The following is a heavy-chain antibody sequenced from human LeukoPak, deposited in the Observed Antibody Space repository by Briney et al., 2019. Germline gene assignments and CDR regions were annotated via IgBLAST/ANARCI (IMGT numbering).Heavy chain of an antibody. CDR2: INHSGST. CDR3: ARALAAAGTDYYYYYMDV. Sequence: SETLSLTCAVYGGSFSGYYWSWIRQPPGKGLEWIGEINHSGSTNYNPSLKSRVTISVDTSKNQFSLKLSSVTAADTAVYYCARALAAAGTDYYYYYMDVWGKGTTVTVSS. CDR1: GGSFSGYY. V-gene: IGHV4-34*01. J-gene: IGHJ6*03. D-gene: IGHD6-13*01.